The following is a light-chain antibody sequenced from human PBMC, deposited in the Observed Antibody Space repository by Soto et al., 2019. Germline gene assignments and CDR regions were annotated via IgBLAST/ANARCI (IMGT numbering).Light chain of an antibody. CDR1: QGISSY. J-gene: IGKJ5*01. CDR3: HQLDSFPIT. V-gene: IGKV1-9*01. CDR2: AAS. Sequence: IQLTQSPSSLSASVGDRVTITCRASQGISSYLAWYQQKPGKAPKLLIYAASTLQSGVPSRFSGSGSGRDFTLTISSLQSEDFATYYCHQLDSFPITFGQGTRLEIK.